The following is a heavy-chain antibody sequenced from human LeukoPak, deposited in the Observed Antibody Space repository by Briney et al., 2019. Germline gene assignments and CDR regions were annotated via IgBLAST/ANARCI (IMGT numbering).Heavy chain of an antibody. Sequence: GASVRVSCKASGYTFTKYEMHWVRQAPGQGLEWMGIMNPGTGGTRNAQKFRDRVTTTRDTSSSTLYMELSSLRFEDTAVYYCARGGCSGNCYSAPYDFWGQGTLVTVSS. J-gene: IGHJ4*02. CDR2: MNPGTGGT. CDR3: ARGGCSGNCYSAPYDF. CDR1: GYTFTKYE. V-gene: IGHV1-46*01. D-gene: IGHD1-26*01.